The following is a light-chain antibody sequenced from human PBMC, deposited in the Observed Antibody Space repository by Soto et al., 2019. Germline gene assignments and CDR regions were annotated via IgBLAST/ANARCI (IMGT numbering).Light chain of an antibody. V-gene: IGKV3-15*01. J-gene: IGKJ4*01. Sequence: EIVMTQSPATLSVSPGERATLSCRASQSVSSNLAWYQQKPGQALRLLIYGASTRATGIPARFSGSGSGTEFTLTISSLQSEDFAVYYCQQYNNWPPGLTFGGGTKVEIK. CDR2: GAS. CDR1: QSVSSN. CDR3: QQYNNWPPGLT.